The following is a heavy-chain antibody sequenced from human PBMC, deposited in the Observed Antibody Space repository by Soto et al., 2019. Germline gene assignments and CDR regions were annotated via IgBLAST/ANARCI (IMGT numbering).Heavy chain of an antibody. Sequence: QVQLQESGPGLVKPSGTLSLTCAVSGGSISTSNWWSWVRQPPRKGLEWIGEVYRTGSTTYNPSLESRLTISVDKSKNQFSLKLTSVTAADTAVYYCARARATIAAAAIFDCWGQGTLVTVSS. CDR2: VYRTGST. CDR3: ARARATIAAAAIFDC. V-gene: IGHV4-4*02. CDR1: GGSISTSNW. J-gene: IGHJ4*02. D-gene: IGHD6-13*01.